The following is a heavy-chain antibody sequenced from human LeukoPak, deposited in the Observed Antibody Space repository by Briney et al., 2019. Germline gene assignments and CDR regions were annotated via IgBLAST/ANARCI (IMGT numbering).Heavy chain of an antibody. CDR1: GFTVSSNY. Sequence: GGSLRLSCAASGFTVSSNYMSWVRQAPGKGLEWVSVIYSGGSTCYADSVKGRFTISRDNSKNTLYLQMNSLRAEDTAVYYCARVESGSYYTFDYWGQGTLVTVSS. V-gene: IGHV3-66*01. CDR3: ARVESGSYYTFDY. D-gene: IGHD1-26*01. CDR2: IYSGGST. J-gene: IGHJ4*02.